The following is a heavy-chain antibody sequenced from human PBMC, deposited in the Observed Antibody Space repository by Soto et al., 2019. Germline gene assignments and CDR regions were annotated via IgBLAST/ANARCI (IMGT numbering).Heavy chain of an antibody. CDR2: INPNSGGT. Sequence: QVQLVQSGAEVKKPGASVKVSCKASGYTFTGYYMHWVRQAPGQGLEWMGWINPNSGGTNYAQKCQGRVTMTRETSISTAYMELSRLRSDETAVYYCARGPRSELPYYYYYGMDVWGQGTTVTVSS. J-gene: IGHJ6*02. V-gene: IGHV1-2*02. D-gene: IGHD3-10*01. CDR1: GYTFTGYY. CDR3: ARGPRSELPYYYYYGMDV.